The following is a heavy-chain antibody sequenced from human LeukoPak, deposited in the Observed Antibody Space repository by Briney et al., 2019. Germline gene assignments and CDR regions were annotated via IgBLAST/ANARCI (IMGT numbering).Heavy chain of an antibody. V-gene: IGHV3-23*01. CDR3: ARLEKNSYYYMDV. CDR2: ISASGGST. Sequence: GGSLRLSCAASGFSFSNYAMSWVRQAPGKGLEWVSSISASGGSTYYADSVKGRFTISRDNSENTLFLQMNTLRAEDTAVYYCARLEKNSYYYMDVWGKGTTVTVSS. CDR1: GFSFSNYA. J-gene: IGHJ6*03. D-gene: IGHD1-1*01.